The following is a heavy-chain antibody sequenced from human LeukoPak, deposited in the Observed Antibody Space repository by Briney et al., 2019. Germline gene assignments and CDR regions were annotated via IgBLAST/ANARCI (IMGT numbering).Heavy chain of an antibody. CDR1: GGSISSSNW. CDR2: IYHSGST. D-gene: IGHD2-2*01. Sequence: SETLSLTCAVSGGSISSSNWWSWVRQPPGKGLEWIGEIYHSGSTNYNPSLKSRVTISVDKSKNQFSLKLSSVTAADTAVYYCARDAGVVPAVGSWFDPWGQGTLVTVSS. CDR3: ARDAGVVPAVGSWFDP. J-gene: IGHJ5*02. V-gene: IGHV4-4*02.